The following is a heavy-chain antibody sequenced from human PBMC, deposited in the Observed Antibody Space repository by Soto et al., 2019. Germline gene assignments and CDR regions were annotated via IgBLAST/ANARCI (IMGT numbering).Heavy chain of an antibody. Sequence: EVQLVESGGGLVQPGGSLRLSCAASGFTFSSYSMNWVRQAPGKGLEWVSYISSSSSTIYYADSVKGRFTISRDNAKNSLYLQMNSLRAEDTAVYYCARARHYDFWSGYYSWFDPWGQGTLVTVSS. CDR3: ARARHYDFWSGYYSWFDP. V-gene: IGHV3-48*01. D-gene: IGHD3-3*01. J-gene: IGHJ5*02. CDR1: GFTFSSYS. CDR2: ISSSSSTI.